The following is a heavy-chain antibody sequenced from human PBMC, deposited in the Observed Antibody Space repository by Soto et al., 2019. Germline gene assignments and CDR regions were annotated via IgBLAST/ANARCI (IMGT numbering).Heavy chain of an antibody. D-gene: IGHD5-18*01. CDR3: AKGVSQYTPLALFDY. CDR2: ISGSDGRT. CDR1: GFTFSSYA. J-gene: IGHJ4*02. Sequence: EVQLLESGGGLVRPGGSLRLSCAASGFTFSSYAMSWVRQATGKGLEWVSTISGSDGRTYSTDSVKGRFTISRDNSRNTAYLQMNSLRVEDTAVYYCAKGVSQYTPLALFDYWGRGTLVTVSS. V-gene: IGHV3-23*01.